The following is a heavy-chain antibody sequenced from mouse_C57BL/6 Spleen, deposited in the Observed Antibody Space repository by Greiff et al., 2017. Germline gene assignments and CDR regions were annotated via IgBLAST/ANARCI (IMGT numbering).Heavy chain of an antibody. CDR2: IDPENGDT. V-gene: IGHV14-4*01. CDR3: TPYYSNYLGFAY. J-gene: IGHJ3*01. D-gene: IGHD2-5*01. Sequence: EVQLQQSGAELVRPGASVKLSCTASGFNIKDDYMHWVKQRPEQGLEWIGWIDPENGDTEYASKFQGKATITADTSSNTAYLQLSSLTSEDTAVYYCTPYYSNYLGFAYWGQGTLVTVSA. CDR1: GFNIKDDY.